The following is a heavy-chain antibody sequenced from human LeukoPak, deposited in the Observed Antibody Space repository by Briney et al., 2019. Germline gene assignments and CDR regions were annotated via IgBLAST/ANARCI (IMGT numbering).Heavy chain of an antibody. Sequence: GESLKISCQVSGYTFISYWIAWVRPLPGQGLEWMGIIHPGDSDTRYNPSFQGQVTISADRSISTAYLQWSSLKASDSAMYYYATGIQLCCLDHWGRGTLDTVSS. D-gene: IGHD5-18*01. CDR2: IHPGDSDT. CDR3: ATGIQLCCLDH. CDR1: GYTFISYW. V-gene: IGHV5-51*01. J-gene: IGHJ4*02.